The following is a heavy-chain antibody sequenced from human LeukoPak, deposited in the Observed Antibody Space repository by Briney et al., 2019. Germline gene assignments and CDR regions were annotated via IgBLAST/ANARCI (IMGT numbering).Heavy chain of an antibody. Sequence: GGSLRLSCAASGFTFSDYYMSWIRQAPGKGLERVSYISSSGNTIYYADSVKGRFTISRDNAKNSLYLQMNSLRVEDTAVYYCARGKYGSGSYYKTELIDPWGQGTLVTVSS. CDR3: ARGKYGSGSYYKTELIDP. CDR1: GFTFSDYY. D-gene: IGHD3-10*01. V-gene: IGHV3-11*04. CDR2: ISSSGNTI. J-gene: IGHJ5*02.